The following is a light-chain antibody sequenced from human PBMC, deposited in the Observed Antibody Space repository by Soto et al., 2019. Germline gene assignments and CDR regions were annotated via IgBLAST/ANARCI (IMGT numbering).Light chain of an antibody. CDR3: LRDYNYPPYT. CDR1: QGIRND. J-gene: IGKJ2*01. V-gene: IGKV1-6*01. CDR2: AAS. Sequence: AIQMTQSPSSLSASVGDRVTITCRASQGIRNDLGWYQQKPGKAPKLLIYAASSLQSGVPSRFSGSGSGTDFTLTISSLQPEDFATYYCLRDYNYPPYTFGQGTKLEIK.